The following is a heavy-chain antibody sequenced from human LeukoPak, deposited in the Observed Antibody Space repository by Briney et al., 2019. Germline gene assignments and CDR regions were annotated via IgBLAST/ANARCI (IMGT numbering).Heavy chain of an antibody. V-gene: IGHV3-23*01. D-gene: IGHD3-10*01. CDR1: GFTFSSYA. J-gene: IGHJ5*02. CDR2: ISGSGGST. Sequence: GGSLRLSCAASGFTFSSYAMSWVRQAPGKGLEWVSAISGSGGSTYYADSVKGRFTISRDNSKNTLYLQMNSLRAEDTAVYYCAKFRASVRGVTALGWFDPWGQGTLVTVSS. CDR3: AKFRASVRGVTALGWFDP.